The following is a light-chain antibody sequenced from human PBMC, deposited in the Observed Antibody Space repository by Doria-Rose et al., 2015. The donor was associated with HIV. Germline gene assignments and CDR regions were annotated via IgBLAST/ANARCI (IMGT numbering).Light chain of an antibody. CDR2: DAS. V-gene: IGKV3-20*01. CDR1: QRVKSSY. CDR3: QQYGTSRGT. J-gene: IGKJ5*01. Sequence: TQSPGTLSLSPGERATLSCRASQRVKSSYLAWYQQKPGQAPRLLIYDASTRATGIPDRFSGSWSGTDFTLTISRLEAEDVAVYYCQQYGTSRGTFGQGTRLEIK.